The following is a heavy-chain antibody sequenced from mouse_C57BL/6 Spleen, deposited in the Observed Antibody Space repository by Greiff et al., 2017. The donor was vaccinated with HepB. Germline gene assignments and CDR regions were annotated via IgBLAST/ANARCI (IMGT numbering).Heavy chain of an antibody. D-gene: IGHD1-1*01. CDR2: IYPGSGST. J-gene: IGHJ3*01. CDR1: GYTFTSYW. V-gene: IGHV1-55*01. CDR3: ARDGSSYVAWFAY. Sequence: QVQLQQPGAELVKPGASVKMSCKASGYTFTSYWITWVKQRPGQGLEWIGDIYPGSGSTNYNENFKSKATLTVDTSSSTAYMQLSSLTSEDSAVYYCARDGSSYVAWFAYWGQGTLVTVSA.